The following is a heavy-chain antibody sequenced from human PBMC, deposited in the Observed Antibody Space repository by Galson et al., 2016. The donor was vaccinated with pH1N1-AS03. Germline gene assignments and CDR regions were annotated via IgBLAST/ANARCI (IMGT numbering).Heavy chain of an antibody. CDR3: AHDSRHVPGRPLGF. CDR2: IYWDDDK. D-gene: IGHD3-10*02. Sequence: PALVKPTQTLTLTCTFSGFSLSTTGVGVAWIRQPPAKALEWLALIYWDDDKRYNSSLRDRLTITRDTSKNQVVLTMTNMDPVDTATYYCAHDSRHVPGRPLGFWGQGPLVTVSS. CDR1: GFSLSTTGVG. V-gene: IGHV2-5*02. J-gene: IGHJ4*02.